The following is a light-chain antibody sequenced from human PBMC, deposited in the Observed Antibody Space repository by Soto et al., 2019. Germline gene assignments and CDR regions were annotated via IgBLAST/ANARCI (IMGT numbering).Light chain of an antibody. V-gene: IGKV1-39*01. CDR1: QSIDTY. J-gene: IGKJ1*01. CDR2: GVS. CDR3: QQSNSFPWT. Sequence: DIQMTQSPSSLSASIGDRVTITCRASQSIDTYLSWYQKKPGKAPKLLMFGVSNLESGVPSRISGSGSGTDFTLTISSLQPEDFATYYCQQSNSFPWTFGQGTKVEI.